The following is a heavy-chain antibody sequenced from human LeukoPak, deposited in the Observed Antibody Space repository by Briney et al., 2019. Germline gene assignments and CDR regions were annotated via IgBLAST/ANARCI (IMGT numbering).Heavy chain of an antibody. Sequence: GGSLRLSCAASGFTFSSYGMHWVRQAPGKGLEWVAFMRYDGGNKYHADSVRGHFTISRDNSLNTLFLQMDNLRAEDTAVYYCVKTYCSITRCSPGFDSWGQGTLVTVSS. CDR1: GFTFSSYG. D-gene: IGHD3-10*01. CDR2: MRYDGGNK. V-gene: IGHV3-30*02. J-gene: IGHJ4*02. CDR3: VKTYCSITRCSPGFDS.